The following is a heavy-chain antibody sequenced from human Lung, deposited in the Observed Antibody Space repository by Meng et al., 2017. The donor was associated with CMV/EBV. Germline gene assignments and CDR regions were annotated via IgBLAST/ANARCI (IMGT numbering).Heavy chain of an antibody. Sequence: GEXXKISCAASGFTFSGSAMHWVRQASGKGLEWVGRIRSKANSYATAYAASVKGRFTISRDDSKNTAYLQMNSLKTEDTAVYYCTRHEREYYYGSSGTPYHYYYGMDVWXQGNTV. D-gene: IGHD3-22*01. CDR2: IRSKANSYAT. V-gene: IGHV3-73*01. CDR3: TRHEREYYYGSSGTPYHYYYGMDV. CDR1: GFTFSGSA. J-gene: IGHJ6*01.